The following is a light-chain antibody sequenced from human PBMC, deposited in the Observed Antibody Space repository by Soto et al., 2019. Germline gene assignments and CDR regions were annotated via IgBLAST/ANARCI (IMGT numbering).Light chain of an antibody. CDR3: QPYNSYSRT. J-gene: IGKJ1*01. CDR1: QDTRNG. V-gene: IGKV1-6*01. CDR2: AAS. Sequence: SQMTQSPSSLCVAVGDRVTITCRASQDTRNGLGWYHQKPGKAPRLLIYAASILQSGVPSRFSGSGYGTDFTPTISSLQPEDFATYYCQPYNSYSRTFGQGTKVDIK.